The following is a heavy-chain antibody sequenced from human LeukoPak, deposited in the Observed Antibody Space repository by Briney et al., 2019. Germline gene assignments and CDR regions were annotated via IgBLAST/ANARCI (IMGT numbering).Heavy chain of an antibody. V-gene: IGHV4-30-2*01. CDR3: ARGRWWGPTVVKARNWFDP. J-gene: IGHJ5*02. D-gene: IGHD4-23*01. CDR2: IYHSGST. Sequence: KASQTLSLTCAVSGGSISSGGYSWSWIRQPPGKGLEWIGYIYHSGSTYYNPSLKSRVTISVDTSKNQFSLKLSSVTAADTAVYYCARGRWWGPTVVKARNWFDPWGQGTLVTVSS. CDR1: GGSISSGGYS.